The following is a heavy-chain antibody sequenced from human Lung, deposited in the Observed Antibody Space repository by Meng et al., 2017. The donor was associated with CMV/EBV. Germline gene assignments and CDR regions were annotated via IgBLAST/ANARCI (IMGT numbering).Heavy chain of an antibody. CDR3: AATALVRGVRGTYFQH. CDR2: IYYTGST. D-gene: IGHD3-10*01. J-gene: IGHJ1*01. Sequence: GSLRLXCTVSGGSISNYYWSWIRQPPGKGLEWIGYIYYTGSTNSNPSLKSRVTISIDTSKNQFSLKLISVTAADTAMYYCAATALVRGVRGTYFQHWGQG. V-gene: IGHV4-59*01. CDR1: GGSISNYY.